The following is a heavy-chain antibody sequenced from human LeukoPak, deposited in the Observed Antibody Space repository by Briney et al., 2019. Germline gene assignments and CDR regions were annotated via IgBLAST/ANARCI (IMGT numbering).Heavy chain of an antibody. CDR2: ISGSGGST. Sequence: GGSLRLSCAASGFTFSSYAMSWVRQAPGKGLEWVSAISGSGGSTYYADSVKGRFTISRDNSRNTLYLQMNSLRAEDTAVYYCAKFYYDFWSGYPYYFHYWGQGTLVTVSS. CDR3: AKFYYDFWSGYPYYFHY. J-gene: IGHJ4*02. V-gene: IGHV3-23*01. CDR1: GFTFSSYA. D-gene: IGHD3-3*01.